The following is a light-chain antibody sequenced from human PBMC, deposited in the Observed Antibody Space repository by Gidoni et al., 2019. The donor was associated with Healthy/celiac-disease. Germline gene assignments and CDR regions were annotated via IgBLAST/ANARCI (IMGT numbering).Light chain of an antibody. CDR3: QQRSNWPPGVYT. CDR1: QSVRSD. V-gene: IGKV3-11*01. J-gene: IGKJ2*01. CDR2: DAS. Sequence: DIVLTQSPATLSLSPGERATLSCRASQSVRSDLAWYQQKPCQAPRLLIYDASNRATGIPARFSGSGSGTDLTLTISSLEPEDFAVYYCQQRSNWPPGVYTFGQGTKLEIK.